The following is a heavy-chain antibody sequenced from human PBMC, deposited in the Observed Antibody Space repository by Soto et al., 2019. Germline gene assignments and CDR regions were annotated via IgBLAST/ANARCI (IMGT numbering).Heavy chain of an antibody. Sequence: GASVKVSCKASGFTFTSSAVHWVRQARGQRLEWIGWTVVGSGNTNYAQKFQERVTITRDMSTSTAYMELSSLRSEDTAVYYCAASAGSIAARPRFDYWGQGTLVTVSS. V-gene: IGHV1-58*01. D-gene: IGHD6-6*01. CDR3: AASAGSIAARPRFDY. J-gene: IGHJ4*02. CDR2: TVVGSGNT. CDR1: GFTFTSSA.